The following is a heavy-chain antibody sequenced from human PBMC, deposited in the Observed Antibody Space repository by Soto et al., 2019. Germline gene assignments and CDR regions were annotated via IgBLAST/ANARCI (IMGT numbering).Heavy chain of an antibody. V-gene: IGHV3-48*02. D-gene: IGHD1-1*01. J-gene: IGHJ6*02. Sequence: GGSLRLSCSASGFAFSSYTMNWVRQAPGRGLEWVSFISGRGTTTYYADSVKGRFTISRDNAKNSLYLQVNSLRDEETATYYWSSLGFCLGSLCTSYYYYYGMVVWGQGTTVTVSS. CDR2: ISGRGTTT. CDR3: SSLGFCLGSLCTSYYYYYGMVV. CDR1: GFAFSSYT.